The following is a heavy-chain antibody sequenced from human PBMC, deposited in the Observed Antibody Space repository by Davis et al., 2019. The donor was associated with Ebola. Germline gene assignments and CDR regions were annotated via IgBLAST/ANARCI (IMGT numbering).Heavy chain of an antibody. CDR2: ISWNSGSI. V-gene: IGHV3-9*01. Sequence: SLKISCAASGFTFSDYYMSWIRQAPGKGLEWVSGISWNSGSIGYADSVKGRFTISRDNAKNSLYLQMNSLRAEDTALYYCAKDSSSSSSYYYGMDVWGQGTTVTVSS. CDR3: AKDSSSSSSYYYGMDV. D-gene: IGHD6-6*01. CDR1: GFTFSDYY. J-gene: IGHJ6*02.